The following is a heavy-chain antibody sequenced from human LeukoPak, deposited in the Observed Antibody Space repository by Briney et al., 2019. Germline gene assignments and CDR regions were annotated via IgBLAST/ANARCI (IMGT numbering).Heavy chain of an antibody. CDR2: INPSGTGT. CDR3: ATYLKAYSSRFDP. J-gene: IGHJ5*02. Sequence: GASVKVSCKASGYTITNNYMHWVRQAPGQGLEWMGVINPSGTGTSYAQKFQGRVTMTEDTSTDTAYMELSSLRSEDTPVYYCATYLKAYSSRFDPWGQGTLVTVSS. V-gene: IGHV1-46*01. D-gene: IGHD6-13*01. CDR1: GYTITNNY.